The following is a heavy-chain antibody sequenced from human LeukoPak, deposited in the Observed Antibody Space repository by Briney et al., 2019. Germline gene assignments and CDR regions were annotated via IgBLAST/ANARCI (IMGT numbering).Heavy chain of an antibody. CDR2: VKSKTDGGTI. V-gene: IGHV3-15*01. J-gene: IGHJ4*02. CDR1: GFTSTNAW. CDR3: TTDRFN. Sequence: KSGGSLRLSCAASGFTSTNAWMSWVRQAPGKGLEWVGRVKSKTDGGTIDCTAPVKGRFTISRDDSKNTLSLQMNSLKTEDTAVYYCTTDRFNWGQGTLVTVSS.